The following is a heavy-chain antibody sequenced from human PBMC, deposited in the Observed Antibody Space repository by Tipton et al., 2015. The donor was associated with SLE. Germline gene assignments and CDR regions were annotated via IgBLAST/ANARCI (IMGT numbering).Heavy chain of an antibody. D-gene: IGHD2-15*01. V-gene: IGHV4-59*08. J-gene: IGHJ5*02. CDR2: IYYSGST. Sequence: TLSLTCTVPGGSISSYYWSWIRQPPGKGLEWIGYIYYSGSTNYNPSLKSRVTISVDTSKNQFSLKLSSVTAADTAVYYCARGYCSGGSCHGGYNWFDPWGQGTLVTVSS. CDR3: ARGYCSGGSCHGGYNWFDP. CDR1: GGSISSYY.